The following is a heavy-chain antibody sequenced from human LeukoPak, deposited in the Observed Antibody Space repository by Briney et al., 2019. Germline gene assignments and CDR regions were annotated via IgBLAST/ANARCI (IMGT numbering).Heavy chain of an antibody. V-gene: IGHV3-74*01. D-gene: IGHD3-9*01. Sequence: PGGSLRLSCAASGFSFSYYWMHWVRQVPGKGLVWVSRVNNDGSITGYADSVKVRFTISRDNAKNTLFLQMNSLRADDTAVYYCARDGPYDILTGYPGDYWGRGTLVTVSS. CDR3: ARDGPYDILTGYPGDY. J-gene: IGHJ4*02. CDR1: GFSFSYYW. CDR2: VNNDGSIT.